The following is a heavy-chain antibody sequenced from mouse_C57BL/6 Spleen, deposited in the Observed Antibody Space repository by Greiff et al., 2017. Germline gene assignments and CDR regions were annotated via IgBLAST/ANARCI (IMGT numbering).Heavy chain of an antibody. CDR2: IWSGGST. D-gene: IGHD1-2*01. Sequence: VQGVESGPGLVQPSQSLSITCTVSGFSLTSYGVHWVRQSPGKGLEWLGVIWSGGSTDYNAAFISRLSISKDNSKSQVFFKMNSLQADDTAIYYCARKGDYGPWYFDVWGTGTTVTVFS. CDR1: GFSLTSYG. CDR3: ARKGDYGPWYFDV. V-gene: IGHV2-2*01. J-gene: IGHJ1*03.